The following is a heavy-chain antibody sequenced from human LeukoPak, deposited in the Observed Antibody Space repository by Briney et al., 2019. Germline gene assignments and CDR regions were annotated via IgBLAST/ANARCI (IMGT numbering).Heavy chain of an antibody. D-gene: IGHD6-6*01. Sequence: ASVKLSCTVSGYTLTELSMHWVRQPPGKGLEWMGGFDPEDGETIYAQKFQGRVNMTEGTSTDTAYMELSSLRSEDTAFYYCATTYSSSNTRDFDYWGQGTLVTVSS. J-gene: IGHJ4*02. CDR3: ATTYSSSNTRDFDY. CDR2: FDPEDGET. V-gene: IGHV1-24*01. CDR1: GYTLTELS.